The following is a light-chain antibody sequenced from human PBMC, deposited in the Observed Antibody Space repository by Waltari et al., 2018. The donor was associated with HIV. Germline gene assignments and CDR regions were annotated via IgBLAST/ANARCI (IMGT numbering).Light chain of an antibody. CDR3: HQYGSTPRT. CDR1: QSIVNDY. CDR2: GAS. V-gene: IGKV3-20*01. Sequence: ELTQFPGTLSLSPGERATLSCRASQSIVNDYLAWYQQKPGQAPRLLVFGASKRAADIPDRFSGSGSGTDFTLTIGRLDPEDFGVYYCHQYGSTPRTFGQGTKVE. J-gene: IGKJ1*01.